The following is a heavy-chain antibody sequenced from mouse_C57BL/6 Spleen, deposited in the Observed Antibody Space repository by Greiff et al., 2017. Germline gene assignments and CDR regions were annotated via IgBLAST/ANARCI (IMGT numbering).Heavy chain of an antibody. Sequence: QVQLQQSGAELARPGASVKLSCKASGYTFTSYGISWVKQRTGQGLEWIGEIYPSSGNTYYNEKFKGKATLTADKASSTAYMELRSLTSEDSAVYFCARTYYSNYVGFAYWGQGTLVTVSA. V-gene: IGHV1-81*01. CDR1: GYTFTSYG. D-gene: IGHD2-5*01. J-gene: IGHJ3*01. CDR3: ARTYYSNYVGFAY. CDR2: IYPSSGNT.